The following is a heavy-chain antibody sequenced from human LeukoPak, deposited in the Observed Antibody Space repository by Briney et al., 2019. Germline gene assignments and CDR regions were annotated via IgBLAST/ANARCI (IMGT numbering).Heavy chain of an antibody. V-gene: IGHV3-53*01. J-gene: IGHJ4*02. CDR2: IYSGGST. D-gene: IGHD3-10*01. Sequence: GGSLRLSCAASGFTVSSNYMSWVRQAPGKGLEWVSVIYSGGSTYYADSVKGRFTISRDNAKNSLYLQMNSLRAEDTAVYYCAISGLGFGEFRGLDYWGQGTLVTVSS. CDR1: GFTVSSNY. CDR3: AISGLGFGEFRGLDY.